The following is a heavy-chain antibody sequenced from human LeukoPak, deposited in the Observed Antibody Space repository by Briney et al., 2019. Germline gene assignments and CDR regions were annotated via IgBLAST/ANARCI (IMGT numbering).Heavy chain of an antibody. CDR3: ARVFGYYYLTGWFDP. V-gene: IGHV4-59*11. J-gene: IGHJ5*02. CDR1: GGSISSHY. CDR2: IYYSGST. Sequence: SETLSLTCTVSGGSISSHYWSWIRQPPGKGLEWIGYIYYSGSTNYNPSLKSRVTTSVDTSKNQFSLKLSSVTAADTAVYYCARVFGYYYLTGWFDPWGQGTLVTASS. D-gene: IGHD3-10*01.